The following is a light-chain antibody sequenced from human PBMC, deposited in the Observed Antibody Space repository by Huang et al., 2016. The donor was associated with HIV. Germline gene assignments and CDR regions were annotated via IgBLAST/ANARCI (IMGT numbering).Light chain of an antibody. Sequence: DIVMTQSPDSLAVSLGARATINCKSGQSVLYSSNNKNYLAWYQQKPGQPPKLLIYWASTRESGVPDRFSGSGSGTDFTLTISSLQAEDVAVYYCQQYYSTPLTFGGGTKVEIK. V-gene: IGKV4-1*01. CDR3: QQYYSTPLT. J-gene: IGKJ4*01. CDR2: WAS. CDR1: QSVLYSSNNKNY.